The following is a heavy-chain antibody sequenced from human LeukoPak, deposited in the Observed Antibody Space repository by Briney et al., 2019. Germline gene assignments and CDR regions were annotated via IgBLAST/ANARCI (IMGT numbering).Heavy chain of an antibody. V-gene: IGHV3-23*01. J-gene: IGHJ4*02. CDR1: GFTFSNYA. Sequence: PGGSLRLSCAASGFTFSNYAMSWVRQAPGKGLEWVSAICGSGGSTYYADSVKGRFTISRDNSKNTLYLQMNTVRAEDTAVYYCAKDPGGIQLWFDYWGQGTLVTVSS. CDR3: AKDPGGIQLWFDY. D-gene: IGHD5-18*01. CDR2: ICGSGGST.